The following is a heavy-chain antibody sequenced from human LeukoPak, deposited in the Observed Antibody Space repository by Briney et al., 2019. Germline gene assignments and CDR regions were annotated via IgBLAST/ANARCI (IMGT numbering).Heavy chain of an antibody. CDR2: TFYTGRT. V-gene: IGHV4-39*01. J-gene: IGHJ6*01. D-gene: IGHD3/OR15-3a*01. Sequence: SETLNLTCTVSGDTFTSNIYCWDWVPLPPGKGLEWIGATFYTGRTFSNPSLKSRATISVDPTKNQISLDLDSATAAGPADYYRAQIRDNCDFYNVWGQGTRVLVSS. CDR3: AQIRDNCDFYNV. CDR1: GDTFTSNIYC.